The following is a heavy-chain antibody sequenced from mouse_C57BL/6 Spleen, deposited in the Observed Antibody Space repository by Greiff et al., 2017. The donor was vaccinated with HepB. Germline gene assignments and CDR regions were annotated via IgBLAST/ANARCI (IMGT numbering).Heavy chain of an antibody. CDR1: GYSFTSYY. J-gene: IGHJ3*01. V-gene: IGHV1-66*01. CDR3: ASTYYSNYGFAY. Sequence: VQLQQSGPELVKPGASVKISCKASGYSFTSYYIHWVKQRPGQGLEWIGWIYPGSGNTKYNEKFKGKATLTADTSSSTAYMQLSSLTSEDSAVYYCASTYYSNYGFAYWGQGTLVTVSA. D-gene: IGHD2-5*01. CDR2: IYPGSGNT.